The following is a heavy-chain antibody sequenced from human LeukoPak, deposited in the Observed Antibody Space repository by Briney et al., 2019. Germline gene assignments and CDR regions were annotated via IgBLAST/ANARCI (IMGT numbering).Heavy chain of an antibody. V-gene: IGHV4-59*01. Sequence: PSETLSLTCTVSGGSISSYYWSWIRQPPGKELEWIGYIHYSGSTNYNPSPKSRVTMSVDTSKNQFSLKLTSVTAADTAVYYCARGGSSSSWPFYYWGQGTLVTVSS. CDR2: IHYSGST. J-gene: IGHJ4*02. CDR3: ARGGSSSSWPFYY. CDR1: GGSISSYY. D-gene: IGHD6-13*01.